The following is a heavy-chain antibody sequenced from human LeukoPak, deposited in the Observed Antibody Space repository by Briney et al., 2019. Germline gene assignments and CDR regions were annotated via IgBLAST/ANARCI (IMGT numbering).Heavy chain of an antibody. CDR3: AKDHRLLGSGWFELGDY. CDR1: GFTFSSYG. J-gene: IGHJ4*02. D-gene: IGHD6-19*01. CDR2: ISYDGSNK. V-gene: IGHV3-30*18. Sequence: PGRSLRLSCAASGFTFSSYGMHWVRQAPGKGLEWVAVISYDGSNKYYADSVKGRFTISRDNSKNTLYLQMNSLRAEDTAVYYCAKDHRLLGSGWFELGDYWGQGTLVTVSS.